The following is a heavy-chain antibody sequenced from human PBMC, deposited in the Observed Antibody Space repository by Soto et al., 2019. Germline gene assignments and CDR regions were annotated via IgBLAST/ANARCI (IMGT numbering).Heavy chain of an antibody. CDR1: GGSISSYY. J-gene: IGHJ6*03. CDR3: ARAGRKILVVGNYYYSMDV. D-gene: IGHD3-22*01. CDR2: IYYSGST. V-gene: IGHV4-59*01. Sequence: SETLSLTCTVSGGSISSYYWSWIRQPPGKGLEWIGYIYYSGSTNYNPSLKSRVTISVDTSKNQFSLKLSSVTAADTAVYYCARAGRKILVVGNYYYSMDVWGTGTTVTVSS.